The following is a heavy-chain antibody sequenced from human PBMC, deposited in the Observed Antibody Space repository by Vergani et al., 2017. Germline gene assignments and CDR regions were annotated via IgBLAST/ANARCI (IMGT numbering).Heavy chain of an antibody. CDR3: ARGSRAAGYSGPDS. D-gene: IGHD6-13*01. CDR1: GYTFTSYA. Sequence: QAQLVQSGAEVKKPGASVRVSCKASGYTFTSYAMHWVRQAPGQRLEWMGWINAGNGNTKYSQKFQGRVTITRDTSASTAYMELSSLRSEDTAVYYCARGSRAAGYSGPDSWGQGTRVTVSS. V-gene: IGHV1-3*01. CDR2: INAGNGNT. J-gene: IGHJ4*02.